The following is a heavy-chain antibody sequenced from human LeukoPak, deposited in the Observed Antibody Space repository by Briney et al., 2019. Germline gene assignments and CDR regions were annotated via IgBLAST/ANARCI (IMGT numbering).Heavy chain of an antibody. CDR2: IYYSGTT. Sequence: PSETLSLTCTVSGGSISSSSHYWGWIRQPPGKGLEWMGSIYYSGTTYYSPSLKSRVTLSVDMSKNQFSLRLSSVTAADPAAYYCARSYCSSSCYAVGAFDIWGQGTLVTVSS. V-gene: IGHV4-39*01. CDR1: GGSISSSSHY. D-gene: IGHD2-2*01. J-gene: IGHJ3*02. CDR3: ARSYCSSSCYAVGAFDI.